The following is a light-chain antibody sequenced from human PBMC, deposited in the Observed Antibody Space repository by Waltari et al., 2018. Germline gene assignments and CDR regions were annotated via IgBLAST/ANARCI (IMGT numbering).Light chain of an antibody. V-gene: IGKV3-20*01. CDR1: QSVGSSS. CDR2: RAS. J-gene: IGKJ1*01. Sequence: EIVLTQSPGTASLSPGERVTLSCRASQSVGSSSLAWYQQKPGQAPRLVIYRASRRATGIPDRFSGSGSGTDFSLTISRRELEDFAVYYCQQHGTLPATFGQGTKVESK. CDR3: QQHGTLPAT.